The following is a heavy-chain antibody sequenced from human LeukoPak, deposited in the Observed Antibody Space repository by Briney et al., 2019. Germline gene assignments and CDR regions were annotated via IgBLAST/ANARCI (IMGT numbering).Heavy chain of an antibody. CDR1: GGSINSDY. CDR2: IYHSGST. Sequence: SETLSLTCSVSGGSINSDYWNWIRQPPGKGLEWIGYIYHSGSTNYNPSLKSRVTISVDTSKNQFSLKLSSVTAADTAVYYCAREPRGFYYGSNPLGMDVWGQGTTVTVSS. CDR3: AREPRGFYYGSNPLGMDV. D-gene: IGHD3-10*01. J-gene: IGHJ6*02. V-gene: IGHV4-59*12.